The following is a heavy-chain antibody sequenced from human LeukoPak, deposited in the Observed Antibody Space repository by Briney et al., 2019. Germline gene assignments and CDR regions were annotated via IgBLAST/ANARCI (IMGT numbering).Heavy chain of an antibody. CDR2: ISYDGSNK. J-gene: IGHJ4*02. V-gene: IGHV3-30*18. D-gene: IGHD6-13*01. Sequence: GGSLRLSCAASGFTFSSYGMHWVRQAPGKGLEWVAVISYDGSNKYYADSVKGRFTISRDNSENTLYLQMNNLRAEDTAVYYCAKDLDSSSWYGGSFDYWGQGTLVTVSS. CDR3: AKDLDSSSWYGGSFDY. CDR1: GFTFSSYG.